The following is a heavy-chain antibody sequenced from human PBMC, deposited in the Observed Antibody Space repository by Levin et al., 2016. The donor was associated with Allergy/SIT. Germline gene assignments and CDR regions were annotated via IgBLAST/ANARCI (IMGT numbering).Heavy chain of an antibody. D-gene: IGHD3-22*01. Sequence: ASVKVSCKASGYTFANYDINWVRQATGQGLEWMGWMNPNSGNTGYAQKFQGRVTMTRNTSISTAYMELSSLRSDDTAVYYCARELDYYHDSSTYYPGTIDYWGQGTLVTVSS. CDR1: GYTFANYD. V-gene: IGHV1-8*01. J-gene: IGHJ4*02. CDR3: ARELDYYHDSSTYYPGTIDY. CDR2: MNPNSGNT.